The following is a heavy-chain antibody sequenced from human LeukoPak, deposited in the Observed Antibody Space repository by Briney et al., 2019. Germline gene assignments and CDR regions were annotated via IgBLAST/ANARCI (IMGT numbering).Heavy chain of an antibody. J-gene: IGHJ3*02. Sequence: PSETLSLTCTVSDGSISSYYWSWIRQPPGKGLEWIGYIYCSGSTNYNPSLKSRVTISVDTSKNQFSLKLSSVTAADTAVHYCAGTTLDYYDSSGSHAFDIWGQGTMVTVSS. CDR1: DGSISSYY. CDR3: AGTTLDYYDSSGSHAFDI. CDR2: IYCSGST. V-gene: IGHV4-59*01. D-gene: IGHD3-22*01.